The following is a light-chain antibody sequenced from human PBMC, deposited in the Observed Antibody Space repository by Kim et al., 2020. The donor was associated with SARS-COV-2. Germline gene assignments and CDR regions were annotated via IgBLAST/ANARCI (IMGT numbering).Light chain of an antibody. Sequence: ASVGDTVTITCRASQSVSHWLAWYQQRPGKAPKLLIYKTSILQSGVPSRFSGSGSGTEFTLTISSLQPDDFATYYCQQYDDYPWTFGQGTKVDIK. CDR2: KTS. CDR1: QSVSHW. V-gene: IGKV1-5*03. CDR3: QQYDDYPWT. J-gene: IGKJ1*01.